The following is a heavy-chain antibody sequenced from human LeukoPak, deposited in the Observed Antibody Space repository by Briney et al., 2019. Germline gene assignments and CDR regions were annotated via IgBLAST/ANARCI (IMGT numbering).Heavy chain of an antibody. V-gene: IGHV1-18*01. CDR1: GYTVTSYG. CDR3: AMAYYYDSSGYFFYNY. D-gene: IGHD3-22*01. CDR2: ISAYNGNT. J-gene: IGHJ4*02. Sequence: ASVKVSCKASGYTVTSYGISWVRQAPGQGLEWMGWISAYNGNTNYAQKLQGRVTMTTDTSTSTAYMELRSLRSDDTAVYYCAMAYYYDSSGYFFYNYWGQGTLVTVSS.